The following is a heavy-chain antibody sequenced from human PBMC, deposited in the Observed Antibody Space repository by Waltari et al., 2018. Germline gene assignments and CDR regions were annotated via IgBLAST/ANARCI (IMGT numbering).Heavy chain of an antibody. D-gene: IGHD6-25*01. CDR3: ARDGQDGFNFDY. J-gene: IGHJ4*02. Sequence: QVQVVESGGGVVQPGRSLRLSCAASGFTFSNNAMHWVRQAPGKGLEWVAYIWYDGSDKYYRDSVKGRFTISRDNSKNTLSLQMNSLRAEDTAVYYCARDGQDGFNFDYWGQGTLVTVSS. CDR2: IWYDGSDK. V-gene: IGHV3-33*08. CDR1: GFTFSNNA.